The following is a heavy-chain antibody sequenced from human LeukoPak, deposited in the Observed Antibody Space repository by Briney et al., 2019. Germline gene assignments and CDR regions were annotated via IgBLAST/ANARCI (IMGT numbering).Heavy chain of an antibody. J-gene: IGHJ4*02. CDR3: ARDCSSTSCYGAFDY. V-gene: IGHV4-39*07. Sequence: SETLSLTCTVSGGSISSSSYYWGWIRQPPGKGLEWIGSIYYSESTYYNPSLKSRVTISVDTSKNQFSLKLSSVTAADTAVYYCARDCSSTSCYGAFDYGGQGTLVTVSS. D-gene: IGHD2-2*01. CDR2: IYYSEST. CDR1: GGSISSSSYY.